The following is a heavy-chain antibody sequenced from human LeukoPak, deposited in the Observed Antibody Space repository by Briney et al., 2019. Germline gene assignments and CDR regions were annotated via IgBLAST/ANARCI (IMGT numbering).Heavy chain of an antibody. D-gene: IGHD2-2*01. CDR2: ISSSGSTI. J-gene: IGHJ4*02. Sequence: GGSLRLSCAASGFTFSDYYMSWIRQAPGKGLEWVSYISSSGSTIYYADSVKGRFTISRDNAKNSLYLQINSLRAEDTAVYYCARSDDIVVVPAPHFDYWGQGTLVTVSS. CDR3: ARSDDIVVVPAPHFDY. V-gene: IGHV3-11*01. CDR1: GFTFSDYY.